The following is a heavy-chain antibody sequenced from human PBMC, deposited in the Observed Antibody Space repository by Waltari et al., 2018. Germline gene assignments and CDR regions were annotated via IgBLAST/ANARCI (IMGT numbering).Heavy chain of an antibody. CDR3: ARTAVAVTPQNNWFDP. D-gene: IGHD2-21*02. J-gene: IGHJ5*02. CDR2: YWYDGKKK. Sequence: QVQLVESGGGVVQPGRSLRLSCAASGFTFSSYGMHWVRQAPGKGLEWVAIYWYDGKKKYNAAPGKGRFHNPRENSKNPPELQMNSLRAEDTAVYYWARTAVAVTPQNNWFDPWGQGTLVTVSS. V-gene: IGHV3-33*01. CDR1: GFTFSSYG.